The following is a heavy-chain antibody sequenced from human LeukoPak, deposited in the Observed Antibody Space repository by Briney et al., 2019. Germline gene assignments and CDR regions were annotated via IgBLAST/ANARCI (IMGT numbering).Heavy chain of an antibody. CDR3: AKDMVRGVIYWPTTSYYFDY. J-gene: IGHJ4*02. Sequence: GGSLRLSCAASGFTFSSYAMSWVRQAPGKGLEWVSAISGSGGSTYYADSVKGRFTISRDNSKNTLYLQMNSLRAEDTAVYYCAKDMVRGVIYWPTTSYYFDYWGQGTLVTVSS. CDR2: ISGSGGST. D-gene: IGHD3-10*01. CDR1: GFTFSSYA. V-gene: IGHV3-23*01.